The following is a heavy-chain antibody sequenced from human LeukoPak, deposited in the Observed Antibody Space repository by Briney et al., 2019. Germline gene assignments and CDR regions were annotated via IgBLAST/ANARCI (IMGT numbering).Heavy chain of an antibody. CDR1: GGSISSYY. D-gene: IGHD4-11*01. J-gene: IGHJ5*02. Sequence: PSETLSLTCTVSGGSISSYYWSWIRQPAGKGLEWIGRIYTSGSTNYNPSLKSRVTMSVDTSKNQFSLKLSSVTAADTAVYYCARDDATVTTGWFDPWGQGTLATVSS. CDR3: ARDDATVTTGWFDP. V-gene: IGHV4-4*07. CDR2: IYTSGST.